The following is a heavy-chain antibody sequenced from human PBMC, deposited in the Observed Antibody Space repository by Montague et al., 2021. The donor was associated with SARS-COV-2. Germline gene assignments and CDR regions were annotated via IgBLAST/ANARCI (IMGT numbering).Heavy chain of an antibody. CDR1: GGSISSSNYY. Sequence: SETLSLTCTVSGGSISSSNYYWDWIRQPPGKGLEWIGSIYDSGSTYYNPSLKSRVTISVDTSKNHFSLKLSSVTAADTAVYYCARRGRKLLPVATTIGGFALWGHGTMVTVS. CDR2: IYDSGST. J-gene: IGHJ3*01. CDR3: ARRGRKLLPVATTIGGFAL. D-gene: IGHD5-12*01. V-gene: IGHV4-39*02.